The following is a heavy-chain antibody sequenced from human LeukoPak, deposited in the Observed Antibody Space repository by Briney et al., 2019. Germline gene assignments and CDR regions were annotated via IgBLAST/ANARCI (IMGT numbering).Heavy chain of an antibody. CDR2: IYYSGST. V-gene: IGHV4-59*08. D-gene: IGHD3-10*01. CDR3: ARVGYGSGSRWFDP. CDR1: GGSISSYY. J-gene: IGHJ5*02. Sequence: SETLSLTCTVSGGSISSYYWSWIRQPPGKGLEWIGYIYYSGSTNYNPSLKSRVTISVDTSKNQFSLKLSSVTAADTAVYYCARVGYGSGSRWFDPWGQGTLVTVSS.